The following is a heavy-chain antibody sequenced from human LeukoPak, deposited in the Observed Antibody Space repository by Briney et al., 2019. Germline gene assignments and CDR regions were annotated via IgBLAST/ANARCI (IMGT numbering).Heavy chain of an antibody. CDR2: ISSSSSYT. V-gene: IGHV3-11*06. D-gene: IGHD3-10*01. CDR3: ARDTLDYGSGSPRMDYYYYYGMDV. J-gene: IGHJ6*04. Sequence: PGGSLRLSCAASGFTFSDYYMSWIRQAPGKGREWVSYISSSSSYTNYADSVKGRFTISRDNAKNSLYLQMNSLRAEDTAVYYCARDTLDYGSGSPRMDYYYYYGMDVWGKGTTVTVSS. CDR1: GFTFSDYY.